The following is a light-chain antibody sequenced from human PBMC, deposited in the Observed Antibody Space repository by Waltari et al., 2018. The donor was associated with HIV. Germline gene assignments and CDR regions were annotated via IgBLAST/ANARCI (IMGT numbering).Light chain of an antibody. CDR1: SSDVGGYNY. CDR2: EVS. CDR3: QSYDRSLSGYVV. V-gene: IGLV2-8*01. J-gene: IGLJ2*01. Sequence: QSALTQPPSASGSPGQSVTISCTGTSSDVGGYNYVSWYQQHPGKAPKLMIYEVSKRPSGVPHRFSGSKSGTSASLAITGLQAEDEADYYCQSYDRSLSGYVVFGGGTKLTVL.